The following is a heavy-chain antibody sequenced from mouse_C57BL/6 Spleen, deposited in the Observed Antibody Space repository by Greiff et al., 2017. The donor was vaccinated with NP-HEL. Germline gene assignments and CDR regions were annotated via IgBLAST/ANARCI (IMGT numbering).Heavy chain of an antibody. V-gene: IGHV1-54*01. CDR3: ARWSGV. J-gene: IGHJ1*03. Sequence: VKLMESGAELVRPGTSVKVSCKASGYAFTNYLIEWVKQRPGQGLEWIGVINPGSGGTNYNEKFKGKATLTADKSSSTAYMQLSSLTSEDSAVYFCARWSGVWGTGTTVTVSS. CDR1: GYAFTNYL. CDR2: INPGSGGT.